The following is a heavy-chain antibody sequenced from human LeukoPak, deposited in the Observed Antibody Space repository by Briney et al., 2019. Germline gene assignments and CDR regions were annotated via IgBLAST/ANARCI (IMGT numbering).Heavy chain of an antibody. CDR2: IYYSGST. Sequence: PSETLSLTCTVSGGSISSSSYYWGWIRQPPGKGLEWIGSIYYSGSTYYNPSLKSRVTISVDTSKNQFSLKLSSVTAADTAVYYCARHSVMRFGELFPYYFDYWGQGTLVTVSS. V-gene: IGHV4-39*01. CDR3: ARHSVMRFGELFPYYFDY. D-gene: IGHD3-10*01. CDR1: GGSISSSSYY. J-gene: IGHJ4*02.